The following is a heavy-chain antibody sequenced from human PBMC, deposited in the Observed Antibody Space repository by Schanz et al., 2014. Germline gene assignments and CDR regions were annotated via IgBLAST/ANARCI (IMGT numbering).Heavy chain of an antibody. CDR3: AKGRFGELSAFDI. Sequence: EVQLVESGGGLVQPGGSLRLSCLASGFAFSSYGMSWVRQAPGKGLEWVSAISGSGGSTYYADSVKGRFTISRDNSKNTLYLQMNSLRAEDTAVYYCAKGRFGELSAFDIWGQGTMVTVSS. V-gene: IGHV3-23*04. CDR2: ISGSGGST. CDR1: GFAFSSYG. D-gene: IGHD3-10*01. J-gene: IGHJ3*02.